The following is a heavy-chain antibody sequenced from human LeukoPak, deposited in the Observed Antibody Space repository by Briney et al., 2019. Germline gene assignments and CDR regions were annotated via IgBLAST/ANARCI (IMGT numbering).Heavy chain of an antibody. CDR2: IYYSGST. CDR1: GDSISAYY. J-gene: IGHJ4*02. V-gene: IGHV4-59*08. D-gene: IGHD5-18*01. CDR3: ARTPWIQLDY. Sequence: SETLSLTCTVSGDSISAYYWSWIRQPPGKGLEWIGYIYYSGSTNYNPSLKSRVTISADTSKNQFSLKLSSVTAADTAVYYCARTPWIQLDYWGQGTLVTVSS.